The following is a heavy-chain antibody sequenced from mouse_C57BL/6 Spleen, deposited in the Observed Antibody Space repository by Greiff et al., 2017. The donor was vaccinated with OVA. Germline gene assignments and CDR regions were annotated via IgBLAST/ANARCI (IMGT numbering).Heavy chain of an antibody. CDR3: AMGYYGSSPTYV. CDR1: GYAFSSSW. D-gene: IGHD1-1*01. J-gene: IGHJ1*03. Sequence: QVQLQQSGPELVKPGASVKLSCKASGYAFSSSWMNWVKQRPGKGLEWIGRIYPGDGDTNYNGKFKGKATLTADKSSSTAYMQLSSLTSEASAVYCCAMGYYGSSPTYVWGTGTTVTVSS. V-gene: IGHV1-82*01. CDR2: IYPGDGDT.